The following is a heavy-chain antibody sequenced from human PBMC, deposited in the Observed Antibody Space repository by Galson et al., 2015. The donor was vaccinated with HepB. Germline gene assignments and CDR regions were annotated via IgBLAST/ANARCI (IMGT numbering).Heavy chain of an antibody. J-gene: IGHJ4*02. CDR1: GFTFSSYA. CDR2: ISYDGSNK. V-gene: IGHV3-30-3*01. Sequence: SLRLSCAASGFTFSSYAMHWVRQAPGKGLEWVAVISYDGSNKYYADSVKGRFTISRDNSKNTLYLQMNSLRAEDTAVYYCARDRSDIVVVPAALDYWGQGTLVTVSS. CDR3: ARDRSDIVVVPAALDY. D-gene: IGHD2-2*01.